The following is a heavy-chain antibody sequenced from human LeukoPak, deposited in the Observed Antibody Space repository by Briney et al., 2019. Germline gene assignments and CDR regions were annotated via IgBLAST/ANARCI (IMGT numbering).Heavy chain of an antibody. CDR2: INHSGST. J-gene: IGHJ4*02. CDR3: AREVTTNHYYFDY. V-gene: IGHV4-34*01. D-gene: IGHD4-17*01. CDR1: GFTFSSYA. Sequence: GSLRLSCAASGFTFSSYAMSWVRQPPGKGLEWIGEINHSGSTNYNPSLKSRVTISVDTSKNQFSLKLSSVTAADTAVYYCAREVTTNHYYFDYWGQGTLVTVSS.